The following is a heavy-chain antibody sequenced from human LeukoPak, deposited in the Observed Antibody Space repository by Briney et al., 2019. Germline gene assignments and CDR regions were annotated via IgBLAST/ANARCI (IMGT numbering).Heavy chain of an antibody. CDR2: ISSSGSTI. V-gene: IGHV3-48*03. J-gene: IGHJ4*02. CDR1: GFTFSSYE. D-gene: IGHD2-21*01. Sequence: PGGSLRLSCAASGFTFSSYEMNWVRQAPGKGLEWVSYISSSGSTIYYADSVRGRFTISRDNAKNSLYLQMNSLRAEDTAVYYCARDSQPRAYCGGDCYMVYWGQGTLVTVSS. CDR3: ARDSQPRAYCGGDCYMVY.